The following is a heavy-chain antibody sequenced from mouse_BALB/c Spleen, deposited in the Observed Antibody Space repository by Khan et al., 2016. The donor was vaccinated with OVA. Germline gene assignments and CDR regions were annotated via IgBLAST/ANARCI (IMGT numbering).Heavy chain of an antibody. D-gene: IGHD2-12*01. CDR2: ISYSGST. J-gene: IGHJ2*01. V-gene: IGHV3-2*02. CDR3: ECSRFYYRYSCFDY. Sequence: EVKLEESGPGLVKPSQSLSLTCTVSAYSITSDYAWTWIRQFPGNKLEWMGYISYSGSTSYNPSLKSRISITRDTSKNQFFLQLISVTTEDTATYYCECSRFYYRYSCFDYWGQGTTLTVSS. CDR1: AYSITSDYA.